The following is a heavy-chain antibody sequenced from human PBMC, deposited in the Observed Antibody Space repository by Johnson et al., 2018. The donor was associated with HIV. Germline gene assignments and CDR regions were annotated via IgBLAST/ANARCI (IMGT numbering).Heavy chain of an antibody. J-gene: IGHJ3*02. D-gene: IGHD1-26*01. V-gene: IGHV3-53*01. CDR3: ARDLRVGAIDACDI. CDR2: IYSGGRT. CDR1: GFTVSSNY. Sequence: VQLVESGGGLIQPGGSLRLSCAASGFTVSSNYMSWVRQAPGKGLEWVSVIYSGGRTYYADFVQGRFTISRDNSKNTVYLLMNSLRGEDTAVYYCARDLRVGAIDACDIWGQGTMVTVSS.